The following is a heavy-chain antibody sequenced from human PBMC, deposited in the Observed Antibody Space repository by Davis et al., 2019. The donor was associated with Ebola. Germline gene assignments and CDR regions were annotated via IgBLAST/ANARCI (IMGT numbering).Heavy chain of an antibody. CDR2: INPNSGGT. Sequence: AASVKVSCKVSGYTFTGYYMHWVRQAPGQGLEWMGWINPNSGGTNYAQKFQGWVTMTRDTSISTAYMELSRLRSDDTAVYYCARGGCTNGVCSPHYYYYGMDVWGQGTTVTVSS. D-gene: IGHD2-8*01. CDR3: ARGGCTNGVCSPHYYYYGMDV. J-gene: IGHJ6*02. CDR1: GYTFTGYY. V-gene: IGHV1-2*04.